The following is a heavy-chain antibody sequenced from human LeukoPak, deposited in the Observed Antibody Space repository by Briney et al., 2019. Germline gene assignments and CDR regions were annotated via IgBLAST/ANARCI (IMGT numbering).Heavy chain of an antibody. CDR1: GFTFSSYS. V-gene: IGHV3-21*01. Sequence: GGSLRLSCAASGFTFSSYSMNWVRQAPGKGLEWVSSISSSGTYVYYADSVKGRFTISRDNAKNSLSLQMNSLRADDAAVYYCARWYGDYPSFYLDSWGQGTLVIVSS. CDR3: ARWYGDYPSFYLDS. CDR2: ISSSGTYV. J-gene: IGHJ4*02. D-gene: IGHD4-17*01.